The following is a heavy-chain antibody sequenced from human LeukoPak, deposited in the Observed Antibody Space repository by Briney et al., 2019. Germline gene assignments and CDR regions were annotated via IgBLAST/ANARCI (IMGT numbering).Heavy chain of an antibody. CDR2: IYSGGST. Sequence: GGSLRLSCAASGFTVSSNYMSWVRQAPGKGLEWVSVIYSGGSTYYADSVKGRFTISRDNSKNTLYLQMNGLRAEDTAVYYCARGPPRHYYDSSGYVDYWGQGTLVTVSS. CDR3: ARGPPRHYYDSSGYVDY. D-gene: IGHD3-22*01. CDR1: GFTVSSNY. J-gene: IGHJ4*02. V-gene: IGHV3-66*01.